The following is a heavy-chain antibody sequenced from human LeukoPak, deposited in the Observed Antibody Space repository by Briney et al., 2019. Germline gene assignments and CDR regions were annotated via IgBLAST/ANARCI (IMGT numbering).Heavy chain of an antibody. J-gene: IGHJ5*02. V-gene: IGHV3-21*01. CDR2: ISSDSNYI. D-gene: IGHD3-9*01. CDR1: GFTFSSYT. Sequence: GGSLRLSCAASGFTFSSYTMNWVRQAPGKGLEWVSSISSDSNYIYYAYSVKCRFTISRDNAWNSLYLQMNSLRAEDTAVYYCARKENILTGYYDHWGQGTLVTVSS. CDR3: ARKENILTGYYDH.